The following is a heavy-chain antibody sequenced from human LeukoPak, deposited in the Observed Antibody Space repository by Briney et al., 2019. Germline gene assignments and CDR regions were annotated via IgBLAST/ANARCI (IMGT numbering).Heavy chain of an antibody. D-gene: IGHD5-12*01. CDR2: ISDSGVDT. J-gene: IGHJ4*02. V-gene: IGHV3-23*01. CDR3: TTDPDIVPHY. CDR1: GFTFSIYA. Sequence: GGSLRLSCAASGFTFSIYAMTWVRQAPGKGLEWVSAISDSGVDTSYADSVKGRFTISRDDSKNTLYLQMNSLKTEDTAVYYCTTDPDIVPHYWGQGTLVTVSS.